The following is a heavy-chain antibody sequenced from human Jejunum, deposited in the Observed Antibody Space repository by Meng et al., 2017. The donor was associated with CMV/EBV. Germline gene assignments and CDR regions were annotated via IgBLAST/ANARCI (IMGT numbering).Heavy chain of an antibody. Sequence: LSGAASGFTFSIYAMTWVRQAPGKGLEWVSTISNRGTNTYYADSVKGRFTISRDNSKNTLYLQMNSLRVEDMAIYYCAKEGQASRWGQGTMVTVSS. V-gene: IGHV3-23*01. CDR1: GFTFSIYA. CDR3: AKEGQASR. CDR2: ISNRGTNT. J-gene: IGHJ3*01.